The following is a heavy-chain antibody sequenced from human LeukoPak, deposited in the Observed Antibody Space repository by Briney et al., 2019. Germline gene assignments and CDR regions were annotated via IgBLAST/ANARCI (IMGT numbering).Heavy chain of an antibody. J-gene: IGHJ5*02. CDR3: ARQTDYDFWSGYYTGSCWFDP. CDR2: IYHSGST. Sequence: SXTLSLTCAVSGYSISSGYYWGWIRPPPGKGLEWIGSIYHSGSTYYNPSLKSRVTISGETSKNKFYLEVSTVTAAETAVYYCARQTDYDFWSGYYTGSCWFDPWGQGTLVTVSS. V-gene: IGHV4-38-2*01. CDR1: GYSISSGYY. D-gene: IGHD3/OR15-3a*01.